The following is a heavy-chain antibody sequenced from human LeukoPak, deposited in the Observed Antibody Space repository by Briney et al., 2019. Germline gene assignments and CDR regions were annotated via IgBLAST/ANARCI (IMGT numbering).Heavy chain of an antibody. CDR2: IKQDGNEI. J-gene: IGHJ3*02. Sequence: GGSLRLSCAASGFTFSNYWMTWVRQAPGKGLEWVANIKQDGNEIHYVDSVKGRFTVSRDNAKNSLYLQMNSLRGEDTAVYYCAKDARDIVVVVAATGDAFDIWGQGTMVTVSS. CDR1: GFTFSNYW. D-gene: IGHD2-15*01. CDR3: AKDARDIVVVVAATGDAFDI. V-gene: IGHV3-7*01.